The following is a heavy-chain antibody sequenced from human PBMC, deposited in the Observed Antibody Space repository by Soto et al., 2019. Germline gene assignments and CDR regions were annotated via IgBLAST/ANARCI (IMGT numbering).Heavy chain of an antibody. D-gene: IGHD5-12*01. Sequence: PGGSLRLSCAASGFTFSSYAMSWVRQAPGKGLEWVSYISDSSTNTNYADSVKGRFIISRDNAKNSLYLQMNSLRAEDTAVYYCARRRRDGYNNLWGQGTLVTVSS. CDR1: GFTFSSYA. J-gene: IGHJ5*02. CDR2: ISDSSTNT. CDR3: ARRRRDGYNNL. V-gene: IGHV3-48*04.